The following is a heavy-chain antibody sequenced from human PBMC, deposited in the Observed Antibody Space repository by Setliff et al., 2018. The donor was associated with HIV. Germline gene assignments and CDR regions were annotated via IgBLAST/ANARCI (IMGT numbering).Heavy chain of an antibody. CDR1: GGSLSRNF. CDR3: ARHSAVNITPDGLGYYSIDV. CDR2: IFYSGST. J-gene: IGHJ6*03. Sequence: SETLSLTCTVSGGSLSRNFWSWIRQTPGKGLEWIGYIFYSGSTNYNPSLKSRVTISVDTSNNQFSLKLTSVTAADTAVYYCARHSAVNITPDGLGYYSIDVWGKGTSVTVSS. D-gene: IGHD2-15*01. V-gene: IGHV4-59*08.